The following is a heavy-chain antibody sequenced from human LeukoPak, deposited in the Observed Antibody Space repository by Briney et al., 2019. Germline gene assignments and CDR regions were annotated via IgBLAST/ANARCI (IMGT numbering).Heavy chain of an antibody. J-gene: IGHJ2*01. D-gene: IGHD2-2*01. CDR1: GYTFTSYD. Sequence: ASVKVSCKASGYTFTSYDINWVRQATGQGLEWMGWMNPNSGNTGYAQKFQGRVTMTRNTSISTAYMELSDLRSEDTAVYYCASRHCSSTSCFLITYWYFDLWGRGTLVTVSA. CDR2: MNPNSGNT. V-gene: IGHV1-8*01. CDR3: ASRHCSSTSCFLITYWYFDL.